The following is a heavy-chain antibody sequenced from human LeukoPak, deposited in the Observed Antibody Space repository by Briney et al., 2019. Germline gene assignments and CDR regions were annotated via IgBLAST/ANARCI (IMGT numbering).Heavy chain of an antibody. CDR3: ARDAYCSGNNCQYYYYYMDV. CDR2: ISGSGAKT. CDR1: GFTFSTYA. V-gene: IGHV3-23*01. Sequence: PGGSLRLSCAASGFTFSTYAMNWVRQAPGKGLEWVSAISGSGAKTYYADSVKGRFTMSRDNSKNTLYLKMNSLRAEDTAIYSCARDAYCSGNNCQYYYYYMDVWGKGTTVTVSS. J-gene: IGHJ6*03. D-gene: IGHD2-15*01.